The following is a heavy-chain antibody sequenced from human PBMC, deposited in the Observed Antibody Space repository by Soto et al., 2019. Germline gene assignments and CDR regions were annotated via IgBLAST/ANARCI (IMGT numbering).Heavy chain of an antibody. CDR1: GFTFISYS. J-gene: IGHJ3*02. D-gene: IGHD2-2*01. V-gene: IGHV3-21*01. Sequence: GGSLRLSCAASGFTFISYSMNWGRQAPGKGLEWVSSISSSSSYIYYADSVKGRFTISRDNAKNSLYLQMNSLRAEDTAVYYCARVGGGYQLLHAFDIWGQGTMVTVSS. CDR2: ISSSSSYI. CDR3: ARVGGGYQLLHAFDI.